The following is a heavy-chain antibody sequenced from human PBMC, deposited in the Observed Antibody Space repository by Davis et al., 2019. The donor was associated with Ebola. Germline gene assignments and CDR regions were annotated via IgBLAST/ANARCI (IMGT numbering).Heavy chain of an antibody. CDR3: ARFSGLDY. Sequence: GGSLRLSCAASGFTFSSYAMSWVRQAPGKGLEWVAVISYDGSNKYYADSVKGRFTISRDNSKNTLYLQMNSLRAEDTAVYYCARFSGLDYWGQGTLVTVSS. CDR1: GFTFSSYA. J-gene: IGHJ4*02. V-gene: IGHV3-30-3*01. CDR2: ISYDGSNK. D-gene: IGHD3-22*01.